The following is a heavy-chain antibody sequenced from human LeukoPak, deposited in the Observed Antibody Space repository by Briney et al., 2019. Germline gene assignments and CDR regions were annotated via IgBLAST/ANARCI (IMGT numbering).Heavy chain of an antibody. CDR2: ISGSGSST. D-gene: IGHD2-2*02. CDR3: SKGPPAAIHYFDY. CDR1: GFTFSSYA. Sequence: GGSLRLSCAASGFTFSSYAMSWVRQAPGKGLEWVSAISGSGSSTYYADSVKGRFTISRDNSKNTLYLQMSSLRAEDTALYYCSKGPPAAIHYFDYWGLGTLVTVSS. J-gene: IGHJ4*02. V-gene: IGHV3-23*01.